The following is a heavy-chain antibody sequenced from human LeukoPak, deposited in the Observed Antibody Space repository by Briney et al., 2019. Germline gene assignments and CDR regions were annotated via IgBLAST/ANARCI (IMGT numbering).Heavy chain of an antibody. CDR2: IYYSGST. D-gene: IGHD2-2*01. Sequence: PSETLSLTCTVSGGSISSGDYYWSWIRQPPGKGLEWIGYIYYSGSTYYNPSLKSRVTISVDTSKNQFSLKLSSVTAADTAVYYCARDRVVVPAAMANNWFDPWGQGTLVTVSS. CDR1: GGSISSGDYY. CDR3: ARDRVVVPAAMANNWFDP. J-gene: IGHJ5*02. V-gene: IGHV4-30-4*08.